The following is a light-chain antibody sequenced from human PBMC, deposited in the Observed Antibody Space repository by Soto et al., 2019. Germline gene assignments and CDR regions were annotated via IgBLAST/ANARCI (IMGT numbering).Light chain of an antibody. J-gene: IGKJ2*01. CDR2: DAS. CDR1: QSISSW. CDR3: QQYKSYSGYT. V-gene: IGKV1-5*01. Sequence: DIQMTQSPSTLSASVGDRVTITCRASQSISSWLAWYQQKPGKAPKFLIYDASSLESGVPSRFSGSGSGTEFTLTISSLQPDDFATYYCQQYKSYSGYTFGQGTKLEIK.